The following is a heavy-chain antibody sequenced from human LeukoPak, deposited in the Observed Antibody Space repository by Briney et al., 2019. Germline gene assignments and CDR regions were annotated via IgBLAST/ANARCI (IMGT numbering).Heavy chain of an antibody. D-gene: IGHD3-22*01. CDR1: GFTFSSYG. CDR2: IWYDGSNK. CDR3: ARDHSPWYYDSSGYCFDY. J-gene: IGHJ4*02. Sequence: GGSLRLSCAASGFTFSSYGMHWVRQAPGKGLEWVAVIWYDGSNKYYADSVKGRFTISRDNSKNTLYLQMNSLRAEDTAVYYCARDHSPWYYDSSGYCFDYWGQGTLVTVSS. V-gene: IGHV3-33*01.